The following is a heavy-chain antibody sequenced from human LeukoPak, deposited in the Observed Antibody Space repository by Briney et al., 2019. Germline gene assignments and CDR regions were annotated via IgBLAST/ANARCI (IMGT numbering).Heavy chain of an antibody. D-gene: IGHD6-19*01. V-gene: IGHV3-53*01. Sequence: GGSLRLSCGASGFTVSTNYMSWVRQAPGKGLEWVSVLYSGGGTYYADSVRGRFTISRDSSKNTLYLQMNSLRAEDTAVYYCAKLSSGWYSYFDYWGQGTLVTVSS. CDR1: GFTVSTNY. CDR3: AKLSSGWYSYFDY. J-gene: IGHJ4*02. CDR2: LYSGGGT.